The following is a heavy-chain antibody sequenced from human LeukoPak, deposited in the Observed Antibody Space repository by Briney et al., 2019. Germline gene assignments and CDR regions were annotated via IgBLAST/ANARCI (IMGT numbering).Heavy chain of an antibody. CDR1: GGSFSGYY. D-gene: IGHD3-22*01. CDR2: INHSGST. J-gene: IGHJ4*02. V-gene: IGHV4-34*01. CDR3: ARDKGDDSSGYYYQRRRAFDY. Sequence: SETLSLTCAVYGGSFSGYYWSWIRQPPAKGLEWIGEINHSGSTNYNPPLKSRVTIPVDTSNNQFSLKLSSVTAADTAVYYCARDKGDDSSGYYYQRRRAFDYWGQGTLVTVSS.